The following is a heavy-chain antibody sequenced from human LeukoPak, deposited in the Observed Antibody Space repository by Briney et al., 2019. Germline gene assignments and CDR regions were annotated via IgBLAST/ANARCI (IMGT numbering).Heavy chain of an antibody. D-gene: IGHD1-14*01. CDR1: GFTLSSNS. V-gene: IGHV3-53*01. J-gene: IGHJ6*02. CDR3: ARAFRITGDYYYYGMDV. CDR2: IYSGGST. Sequence: GGSLRLSCAASGFTLSSNSMSWVRQAPGKGLEWVSVIYSGGSTYYADSVKGRFTISRDNSKNTLYLLMNSLRAEDTAVYYCARAFRITGDYYYYGMDVWGQGTTVTVSS.